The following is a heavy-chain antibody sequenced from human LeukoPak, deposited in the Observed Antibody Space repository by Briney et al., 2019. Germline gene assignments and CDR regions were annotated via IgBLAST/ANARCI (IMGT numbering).Heavy chain of an antibody. V-gene: IGHV3-23*01. Sequence: PGGSLRLSCAASGFTFSSYAMSWVRQAPGKGLEWVSAISGSGGSTYYADSVKGRFTISRDTSKNTLYLQMNSLRAEDTAVYYCAKDQGGNRYCSSTSCYTDDAFDIWGQGTMVTVSS. CDR2: ISGSGGST. J-gene: IGHJ3*02. CDR1: GFTFSSYA. D-gene: IGHD2-2*02. CDR3: AKDQGGNRYCSSTSCYTDDAFDI.